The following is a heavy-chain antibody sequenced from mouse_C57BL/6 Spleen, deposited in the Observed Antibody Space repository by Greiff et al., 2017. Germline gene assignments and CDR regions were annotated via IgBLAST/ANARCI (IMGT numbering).Heavy chain of an antibody. CDR2: INPNNGGT. Sequence: EVQLQQSGPELVKPGASVKISCKASGYTFTDYYMNWVKQSHGKSLEWIGDINPNNGGTSYNQKFKGKATLTVDKSSSTAYMELRSLTSEDSAVYYCAREYGNPFAYWGQGTLVTVSA. V-gene: IGHV1-26*01. CDR3: AREYGNPFAY. J-gene: IGHJ3*01. CDR1: GYTFTDYY. D-gene: IGHD2-10*02.